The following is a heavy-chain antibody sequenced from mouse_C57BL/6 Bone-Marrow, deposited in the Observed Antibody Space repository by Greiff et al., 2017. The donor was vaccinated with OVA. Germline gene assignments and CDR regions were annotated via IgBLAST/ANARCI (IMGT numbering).Heavy chain of an antibody. D-gene: IGHD2-12*01. V-gene: IGHV3-6*01. J-gene: IGHJ3*01. CDR1: GYSITSGYY. CDR3: ARESYEAWFAY. CDR2: ISYDGSN. Sequence: EVQLQQSGPGLVKPSQSLSLTCSVTGYSITSGYYWNWIRQFPGNKLEWMGYISYDGSNNYNPSLKNRISITRDTSKNQFFLKLNSVTTEDTATYYCARESYEAWFAYWGQGTLVTVSA.